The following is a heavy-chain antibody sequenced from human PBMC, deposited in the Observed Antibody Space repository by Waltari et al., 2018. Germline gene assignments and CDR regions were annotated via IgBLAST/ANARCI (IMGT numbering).Heavy chain of an antibody. V-gene: IGHV4-39*01. Sequence: QLQLQESGPQLVKPSETLSLTCTVSGASLDNTTHYWGWVRQPPGKGLEWIGSIYYTGNTYYNPSLKSRMTISADTSKTQFSLRRSSVTAADTAVYYCARHINFWSGYYFDSWGQGTLVTVSS. CDR1: GASLDNTTHY. CDR2: IYYTGNT. J-gene: IGHJ4*02. D-gene: IGHD3-3*01. CDR3: ARHINFWSGYYFDS.